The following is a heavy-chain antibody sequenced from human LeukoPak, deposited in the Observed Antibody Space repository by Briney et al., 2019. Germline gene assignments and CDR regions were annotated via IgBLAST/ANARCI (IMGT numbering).Heavy chain of an antibody. CDR3: ARVAFGLYVMDV. D-gene: IGHD3-16*01. CDR1: GFTFSSYS. J-gene: IGHJ6*02. Sequence: GGSLRLSCAASGFTFSSYSMNWVRQAPGKGLEWVSSISSSSSYIYYADSVKGRFTISRDNAKNSLYLQMLSLRAEDTAVYYCARVAFGLYVMDVWGQGTTVAVSS. V-gene: IGHV3-21*01. CDR2: ISSSSSYI.